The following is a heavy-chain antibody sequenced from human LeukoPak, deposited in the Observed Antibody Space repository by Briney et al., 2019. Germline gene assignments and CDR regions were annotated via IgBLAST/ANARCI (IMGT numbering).Heavy chain of an antibody. CDR2: ISYDGSNK. Sequence: GRSLRLSCAASGFTFSSYAMHWVRQAPGKGLEWVAVISYDGSNKYYADSVKGRLTISRDNSKNTLYLQMNSLRAEDTAVYYCARAGYCSSTSCSYYFDYWGQGTLVTVSS. J-gene: IGHJ4*02. CDR3: ARAGYCSSTSCSYYFDY. CDR1: GFTFSSYA. D-gene: IGHD2-2*03. V-gene: IGHV3-30-3*01.